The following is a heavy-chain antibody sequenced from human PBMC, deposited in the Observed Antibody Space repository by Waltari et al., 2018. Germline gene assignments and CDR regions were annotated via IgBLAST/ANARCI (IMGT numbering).Heavy chain of an antibody. V-gene: IGHV2-5*01. CDR1: GFSLSTSGVG. J-gene: IGHJ3*02. CDR3: AHRRDYDCWSCWALDAFDI. Sequence: QITLKESGPTLVKPTQTLTLTCTFSGFSLSTSGVGVGWIRQPPGKALEWLALIYWNDDKRYSPSLKSRLTSTKDTSTNQVVLTMPNMDPVDSATYYCAHRRDYDCWSCWALDAFDIWGQGTMVTVSS. CDR2: IYWNDDK. D-gene: IGHD3-3*01.